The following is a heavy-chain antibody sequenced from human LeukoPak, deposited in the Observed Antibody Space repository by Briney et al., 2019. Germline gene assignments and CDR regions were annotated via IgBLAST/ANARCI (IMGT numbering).Heavy chain of an antibody. J-gene: IGHJ4*02. V-gene: IGHV3-23*01. D-gene: IGHD1-26*01. Sequence: GSLRLSCAASGFTFTSYSMNWVRQAPGKGLEWVSTISGGGGSTYYADSVKGRFTISRDNSKNTLYLQVNSLRAEDTAVYYCAKGGKWDVTPFDYWGQGALVTVAS. CDR3: AKGGKWDVTPFDY. CDR1: GFTFTSYS. CDR2: ISGGGGST.